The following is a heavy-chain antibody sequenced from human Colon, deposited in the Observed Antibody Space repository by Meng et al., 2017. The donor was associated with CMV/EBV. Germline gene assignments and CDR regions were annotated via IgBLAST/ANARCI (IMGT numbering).Heavy chain of an antibody. CDR3: AAGHYDILTGHYSLDY. Sequence: LNVHSYAMNWVRQTPGKGLEWVSSNNNTGRYIYYSDTVKGRFTISRDNAKNSRYLQMNSLRAEDTAVFYCAAGHYDILTGHYSLDYWGQGTLVTVSS. CDR2: NNNTGRYI. V-gene: IGHV3-21*01. J-gene: IGHJ4*02. CDR1: LNVHSYA. D-gene: IGHD3-9*01.